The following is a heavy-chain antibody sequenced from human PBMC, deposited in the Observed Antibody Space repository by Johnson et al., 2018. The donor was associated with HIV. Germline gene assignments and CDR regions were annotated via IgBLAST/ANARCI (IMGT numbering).Heavy chain of an antibody. D-gene: IGHD4-17*01. J-gene: IGHJ3*02. CDR2: IYSGGST. CDR1: GFTVSSNY. Sequence: VQLVESGGGLIQPGGSLRLSCAASGFTVSSNYMSWVRQAPGKGLEWVSVIYSGGSTPYADSVKGRFTISRNKSKNTLYLQMNSLRAEDTAVYYCARERIYGDDAFDIWGQGTMVTVSS. CDR3: ARERIYGDDAFDI. V-gene: IGHV3-53*01.